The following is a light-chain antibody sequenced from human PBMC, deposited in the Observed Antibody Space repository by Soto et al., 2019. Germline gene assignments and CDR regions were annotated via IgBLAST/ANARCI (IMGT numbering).Light chain of an antibody. CDR1: QIVSSSY. V-gene: IGKV3-20*01. CDR3: QRYGSPST. CDR2: RTS. J-gene: IGKJ5*01. Sequence: EIVLTQSPGTLSLSPWERATLSCMASQIVSSSYLAWDHHKPCQAPSLLICRTSNRATGIPDRFSGSGSGTVFTLTISRLEPEDFAVYYCQRYGSPSTFGQGTRLEI.